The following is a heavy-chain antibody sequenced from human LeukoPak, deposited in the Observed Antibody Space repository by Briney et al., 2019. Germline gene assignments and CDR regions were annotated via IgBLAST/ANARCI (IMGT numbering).Heavy chain of an antibody. J-gene: IGHJ4*02. V-gene: IGHV3-7*01. Sequence: PGGSLSFSGAAPGFTFNTYWMSWFRQAPGKGRDWVANIDPEGIEKHYGDSVKGRFTTSRDNAKNSLYLQMNSLRAEDTAIYYCARIYYFGDNNWRYFDNWGQGTLVTVSS. D-gene: IGHD3-10*01. CDR2: IDPEGIEK. CDR1: GFTFNTYW. CDR3: ARIYYFGDNNWRYFDN.